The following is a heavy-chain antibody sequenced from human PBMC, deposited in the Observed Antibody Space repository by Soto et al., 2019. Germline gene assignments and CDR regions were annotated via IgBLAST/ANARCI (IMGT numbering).Heavy chain of an antibody. D-gene: IGHD2-21*02. CDR2: INPSGGST. CDR1: GYTFTSYY. Sequence: ASVKVSCKAAGYTFTSYYMHWVRQAPGQGLEWRGIINPSGGSTSYAQKFQGRVTMTRDTSTSTVYMELSSLRSEDTAVYYCAREAIVVVTACDIWGQGTMVTVSS. CDR3: AREAIVVVTACDI. J-gene: IGHJ3*02. V-gene: IGHV1-46*01.